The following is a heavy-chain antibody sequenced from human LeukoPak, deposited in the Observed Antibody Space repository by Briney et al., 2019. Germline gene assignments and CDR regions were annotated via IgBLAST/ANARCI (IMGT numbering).Heavy chain of an antibody. CDR1: GFTFGDYA. J-gene: IGHJ4*02. D-gene: IGHD1-1*01. CDR3: TPAATGTGDFDY. CDR2: IRSKAYGGTT. Sequence: GGSLRLSCTASGFTFGDYAMSWVRQAPGKGLEWVGFIRSKAYGGTTEYAASVKGRFTISRDDSKSIAYLQMNSLKTEDTAVYYCTPAATGTGDFDYWGQGTLVTVSS. V-gene: IGHV3-49*04.